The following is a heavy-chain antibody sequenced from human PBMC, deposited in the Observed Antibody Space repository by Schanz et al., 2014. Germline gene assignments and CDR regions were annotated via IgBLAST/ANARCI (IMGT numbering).Heavy chain of an antibody. D-gene: IGHD3-9*01. CDR3: ARDHPHRGVTGYYNDV. CDR2: IGSSSTTM. V-gene: IGHV3-48*02. CDR1: GFTFFTYN. J-gene: IGHJ6*02. Sequence: EVYLVESGGGLVQPGGSLRLSCAASGFTFFTYNMNWVRQAQGRGLEWISYIGSSSTTMYYADSVKGRFTISRDNAKNSLYLQMNSLRDEDTAVYYCARDHPHRGVTGYYNDVWGQG.